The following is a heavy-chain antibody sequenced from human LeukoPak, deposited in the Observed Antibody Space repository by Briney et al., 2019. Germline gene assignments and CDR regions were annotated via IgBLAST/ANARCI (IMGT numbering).Heavy chain of an antibody. J-gene: IGHJ4*02. V-gene: IGHV3-9*01. CDR1: GFTFDDYA. CDR3: AKDIVDDIKYYFDY. D-gene: IGHD3-9*01. CDR2: ISWNSGSI. Sequence: GGSLRLSCAASGFTFDDYAMHWVRQAPGKGLEWVSGISWNSGSIGYADSVKGRSTISRDNAKNSLYLQMNSLRAEDTALYYCAKDIVDDIKYYFDYWGQGTLVTVSS.